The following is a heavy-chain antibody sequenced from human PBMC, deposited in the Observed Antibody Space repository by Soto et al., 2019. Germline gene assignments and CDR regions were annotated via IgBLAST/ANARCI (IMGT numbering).Heavy chain of an antibody. CDR2: ISAYNGNT. J-gene: IGHJ1*01. V-gene: IGHV1-18*01. CDR1: GYTFTSYG. Sequence: GASVKVSCKASGYTFTSYGISWVRQAPGQGLEWMGWISAYNGNTNYAQKLQGRVTMTTDTSTSTAYMELRSLRSDDTAVYYCARAASTLGYCSSTSCPEEYFQHWGQGTLVTSPQ. D-gene: IGHD2-2*01. CDR3: ARAASTLGYCSSTSCPEEYFQH.